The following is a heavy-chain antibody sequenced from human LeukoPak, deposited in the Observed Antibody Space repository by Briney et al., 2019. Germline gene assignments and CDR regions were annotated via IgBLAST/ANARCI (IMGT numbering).Heavy chain of an antibody. CDR2: IIPIFGTG. CDR1: GGTFANYA. D-gene: IGHD3-3*01. V-gene: IGHV1-69*01. CDR3: AKGHDDFRQFDY. Sequence: SVKVSCTASGGTFANYAISWVRKAPGQGLEWMGGIIPIFGTGDSAQKFQGRLTITADEFTRTTYMELSSLRSEDTAVYYCAKGHDDFRQFDYWGQGTLVTVSS. J-gene: IGHJ4*02.